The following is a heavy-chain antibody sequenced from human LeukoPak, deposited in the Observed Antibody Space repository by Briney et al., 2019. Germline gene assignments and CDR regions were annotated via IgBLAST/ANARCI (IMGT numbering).Heavy chain of an antibody. CDR2: ISSSSSYI. V-gene: IGHV3-21*05. Sequence: GGSLRLSCAASGXTFSSYEVNWVRQAPGKGLEWVSYISSSSSYIYYADSVKGRFTISRDNAKNSLYLQMNRLRAEDTAVYYCARDGGYSYGYDYFDYWGQGTLVTVSS. D-gene: IGHD5-18*01. J-gene: IGHJ4*02. CDR1: GXTFSSYE. CDR3: ARDGGYSYGYDYFDY.